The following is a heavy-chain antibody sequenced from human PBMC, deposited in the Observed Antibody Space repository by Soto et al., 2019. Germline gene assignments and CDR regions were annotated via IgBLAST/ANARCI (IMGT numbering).Heavy chain of an antibody. CDR3: ARSIPGRTSFDS. V-gene: IGHV3-72*01. D-gene: IGHD1-1*01. CDR1: GFSFSDYY. CDR2: SSDKGNSYST. J-gene: IGHJ4*02. Sequence: EVHLVESGGGLVQPGGSLRLSCAGSGFSFSDYYIDWVRQAPGKGLEWVGRSSDKGNSYSTDDAASVKGRFTVTRDTSKNSLYLQMNSLKSDDTALYYCARSIPGRTSFDSWGQGTLVTVSS.